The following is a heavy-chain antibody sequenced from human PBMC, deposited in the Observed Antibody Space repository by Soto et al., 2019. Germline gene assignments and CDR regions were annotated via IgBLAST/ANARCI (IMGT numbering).Heavy chain of an antibody. V-gene: IGHV4-38-2*01. Sequence: GYSISSGYYWGWIRQPPGKGLEWIGNMYHSGDTYYNPSLKSRVAISVDTSKNHFSLKLSSVTAADTAVYYCARKAMRGAAFDFWGQGTMVTVSS. CDR3: ARKAMRGAAFDF. CDR2: MYHSGDT. J-gene: IGHJ3*01. CDR1: GYSISSGYY.